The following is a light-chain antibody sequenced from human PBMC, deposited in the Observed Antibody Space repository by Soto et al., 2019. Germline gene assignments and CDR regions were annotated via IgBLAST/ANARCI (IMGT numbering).Light chain of an antibody. Sequence: QSALTQPASVSGAPGQSSSISCTGTSSDVGGYKYVSWYQQHPDKAPKLIIYDVTNRPSGISNRFSGSKSGNTASLTISGLQAEDEADYYCSSYTSSSSYVFGTGTKVTV. CDR1: SSDVGGYKY. V-gene: IGLV2-14*01. CDR2: DVT. CDR3: SSYTSSSSYV. J-gene: IGLJ1*01.